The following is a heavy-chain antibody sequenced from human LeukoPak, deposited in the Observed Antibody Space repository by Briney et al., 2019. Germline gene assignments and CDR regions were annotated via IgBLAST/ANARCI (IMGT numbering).Heavy chain of an antibody. D-gene: IGHD1-26*01. CDR1: GFTFNNYW. CDR2: ISGSSSYI. Sequence: GGSLRLSCAASGFTFNNYWMHWVRQAPGKGLEWVSSISGSSSYIYYADSVKGRFSISRDNAKNSLYLQMNSLRAEDTAVYYCARDLLGWELHYFDYWGQGTLVTVSS. V-gene: IGHV3-21*01. CDR3: ARDLLGWELHYFDY. J-gene: IGHJ4*02.